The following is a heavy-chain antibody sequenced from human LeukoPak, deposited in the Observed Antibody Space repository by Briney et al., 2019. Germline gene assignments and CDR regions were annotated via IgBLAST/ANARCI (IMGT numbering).Heavy chain of an antibody. Sequence: PGGSLRLSCAASGFTFDDYAMHWVRHAPGKGLEWVSGISWNGADVGYAASVKGRFTISRDNTRNSLYLQMTSLRAEDTALYYCAKIAASGAANWGQGTVVTVSS. CDR1: GFTFDDYA. CDR3: AKIAASGAAN. J-gene: IGHJ4*02. CDR2: ISWNGADV. V-gene: IGHV3-9*01. D-gene: IGHD2-15*01.